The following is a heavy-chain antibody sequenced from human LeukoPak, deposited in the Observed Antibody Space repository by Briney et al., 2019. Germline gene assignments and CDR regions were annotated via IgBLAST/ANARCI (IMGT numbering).Heavy chain of an antibody. J-gene: IGHJ4*02. D-gene: IGHD2-21*02. CDR3: SMNIHSDSDCYSPTLKGFDF. CDR2: VYYTGKT. V-gene: IGHV4-39*01. CDR1: GASISDSSYF. Sequence: SETLSLTCTVSGASISDSSYFWGWIRQPPGKGLEWIGSVYYTGKTYNKPSLKSRVTISLDTSKNQFSLKLSSVTAADTAVYFCSMNIHSDSDCYSPTLKGFDFWGQGTLVTVSS.